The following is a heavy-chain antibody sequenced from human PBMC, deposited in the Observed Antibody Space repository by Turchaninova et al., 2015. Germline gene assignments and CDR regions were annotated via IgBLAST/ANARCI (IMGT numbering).Heavy chain of an antibody. CDR2: VHHNGSS. Sequence: QVMLQESGPKVVKPTETLSLACSVSGVSLEFYLWNWVRRPPGGLLEWMGFVHHNGSSKNNTSFKSRLAMXXXSSXNVFSXXLTXXXAADTAHXXXARDSGGEEGLGLXXWGQGXLVTVSS. D-gene: IGHD2-21*01. CDR1: GVSLEFYL. V-gene: IGHV4-59*01. CDR3: ARDSGGEEGLGLXX. J-gene: IGHJ4*03.